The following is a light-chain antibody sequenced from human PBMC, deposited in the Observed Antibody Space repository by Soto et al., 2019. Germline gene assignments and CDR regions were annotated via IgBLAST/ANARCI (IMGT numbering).Light chain of an antibody. CDR2: SKN. CDR3: AACDDSLNGPV. J-gene: IGLJ3*02. CDR1: SSNIGSNT. V-gene: IGLV1-44*01. Sequence: QSVLTQPPSASGTPGQRVTIACSGSSSNIGSNTVNWYQQLPGTAPKLLIYSKNQRPSGVPDRFSGSKSGTSASLAISGLQSEDEADYYCAACDDSLNGPVFGGGTKLTVL.